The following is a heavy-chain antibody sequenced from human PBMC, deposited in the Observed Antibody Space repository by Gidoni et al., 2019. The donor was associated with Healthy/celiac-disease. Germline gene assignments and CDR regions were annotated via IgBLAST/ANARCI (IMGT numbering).Heavy chain of an antibody. CDR3: ARDQAEAAGKSVDY. CDR1: GYSISSGYY. Sequence: QVQLQESGPGLVKPSETLSLTCAVSGYSISSGYYWGWIRQPPGKGLEWIGSIYHSGSTYYNPSLKSRVTISVDTSKNQFSLKLSSVTAADTAVYYCARDQAEAAGKSVDYWGQGTLVTVSS. J-gene: IGHJ4*02. D-gene: IGHD6-13*01. V-gene: IGHV4-38-2*02. CDR2: IYHSGST.